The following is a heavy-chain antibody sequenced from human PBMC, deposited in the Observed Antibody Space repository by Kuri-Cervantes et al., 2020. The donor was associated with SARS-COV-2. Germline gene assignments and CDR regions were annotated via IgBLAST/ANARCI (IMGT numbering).Heavy chain of an antibody. CDR1: GFTFSSYA. V-gene: IGHV3-23*01. CDR2: ISGSGGST. D-gene: IGHD6-25*01. CDR3: AKAPGRLSLDY. J-gene: IGHJ4*02. Sequence: LSLPCAASGFTFSSYAMSWVRQVPGKGLEWVSAISGSGGSTYYADSVKGRFTISRDNSKNTLYLQMNSLRAEDTAVYYCAKAPGRLSLDYWGQGTLVTVSS.